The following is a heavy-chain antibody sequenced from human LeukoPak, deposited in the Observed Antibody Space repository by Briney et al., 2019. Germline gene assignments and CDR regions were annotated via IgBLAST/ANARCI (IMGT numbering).Heavy chain of an antibody. D-gene: IGHD5-12*01. Sequence: GGSLRLSCAASGFTFSSYSMNWVRQAPGKGLEWVSSISSSSSYIYYADSVKGRFTISRGNAKNSLYLQMNSLRAEDTAVYYCARVVWLRKNFDYWGQGTLVTVSS. CDR3: ARVVWLRKNFDY. J-gene: IGHJ4*02. CDR2: ISSSSSYI. CDR1: GFTFSSYS. V-gene: IGHV3-21*01.